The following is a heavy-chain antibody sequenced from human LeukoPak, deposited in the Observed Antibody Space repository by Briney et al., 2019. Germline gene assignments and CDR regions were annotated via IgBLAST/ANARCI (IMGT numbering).Heavy chain of an antibody. D-gene: IGHD3-16*02. Sequence: ASVKVSCKASGYTFTSYGISWVRQAPGQGLEWMGWISAYNGNTNYAQKLQGRVTMTTDTSTSTAYMELRSLRSDDTAVYYCARVGFDYDYVWGSYRPPKYYFDYWGQGTLVTVSS. CDR1: GYTFTSYG. J-gene: IGHJ4*02. CDR3: ARVGFDYDYVWGSYRPPKYYFDY. CDR2: ISAYNGNT. V-gene: IGHV1-18*01.